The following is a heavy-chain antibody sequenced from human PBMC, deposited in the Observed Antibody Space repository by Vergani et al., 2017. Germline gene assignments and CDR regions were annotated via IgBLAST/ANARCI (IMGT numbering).Heavy chain of an antibody. CDR2: INPSGGST. J-gene: IGHJ4*02. Sequence: VQLVQSGAELKKPGASVKVSCKASGSTFTSYYIHWVRQAPGQGLEWLGIINPSGGSTSYAQKFQGRVTMTRDTSTSTVYMELSSLRSEDTAVYYCARGEGGFVVVTANLDYGGQGTLVTVSS. CDR3: ARGEGGFVVVTANLDY. D-gene: IGHD2-21*02. V-gene: IGHV1-46*01. CDR1: GSTFTSYY.